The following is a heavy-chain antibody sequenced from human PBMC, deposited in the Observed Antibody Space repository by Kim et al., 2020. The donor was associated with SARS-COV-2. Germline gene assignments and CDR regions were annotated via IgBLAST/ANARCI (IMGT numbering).Heavy chain of an antibody. J-gene: IGHJ4*02. CDR3: ARRGSTWYSQIDY. V-gene: IGHV3-11*03. D-gene: IGHD2-21*02. CDR1: GFTFSDYY. Sequence: GGSLRLSCAASGFTFSDYYMSWIRQAPGKGLEWVSYISSSSTSTNYADSVKGRFTISRDNAENSLYLQMNRLRAEETAVYYCARRGSTWYSQIDYWGRGT. CDR2: ISSSSTST.